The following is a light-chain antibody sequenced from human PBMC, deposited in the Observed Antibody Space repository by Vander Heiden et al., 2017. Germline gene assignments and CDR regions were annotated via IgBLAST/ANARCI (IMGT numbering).Light chain of an antibody. Sequence: AIRMTQSPSSFSASTGDRVTITCRASQGISSYLAWYQQKPGKAPKLLIYAASTLQSGVPSRFSGSGSGTDFTLTISCLQSEDFATYYCQQDDSYPITFGQGTLLEI. CDR1: QGISSY. CDR2: AAS. J-gene: IGKJ5*01. CDR3: QQDDSYPIT. V-gene: IGKV1-8*01.